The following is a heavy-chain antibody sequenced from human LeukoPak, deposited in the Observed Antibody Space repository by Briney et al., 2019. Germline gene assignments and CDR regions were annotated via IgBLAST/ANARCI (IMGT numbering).Heavy chain of an antibody. J-gene: IGHJ4*02. CDR2: IYYSGST. V-gene: IGHV4-39*07. CDR1: GGSVSSSSYY. CDR3: ARDAATTVTPWVDY. D-gene: IGHD4-17*01. Sequence: PSETLSFTGTVSGGSVSSSSYYWGWIRQPPGKGLEWIGSIYYSGSTYYNPSLKSRVTISVDTSKNQFSLKLSSVTAADTAVYYCARDAATTVTPWVDYWGQGTLVTVSS.